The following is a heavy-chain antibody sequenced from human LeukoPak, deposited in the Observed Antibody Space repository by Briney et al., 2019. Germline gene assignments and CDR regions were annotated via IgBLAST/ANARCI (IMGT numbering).Heavy chain of an antibody. CDR1: GFTFSSYA. Sequence: GGSLRLSCAASGFTFSSYAMSWVRQAPGKGLEWVSAISGSGGSTYYADSVKGRFTISRDNSKNTLYLQMNSLRAEDTAVYYCAKIPGYYDFWSGYSAPPPDYWGQGTLVTVSS. V-gene: IGHV3-23*01. D-gene: IGHD3-3*01. CDR3: AKIPGYYDFWSGYSAPPPDY. CDR2: ISGSGGST. J-gene: IGHJ4*02.